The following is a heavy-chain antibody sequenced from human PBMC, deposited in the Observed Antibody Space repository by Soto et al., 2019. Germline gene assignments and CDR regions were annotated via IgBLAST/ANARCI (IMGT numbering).Heavy chain of an antibody. J-gene: IGHJ4*02. Sequence: GGSLRLSCAASGFTFSNYAMSWVRQAPGKGLEWVSAISGSGGSTYYADSVKGRFTISRDNSKNTLYLQMNSLRAEDTAVYYCAKEGRSYYDFWSGYLFDYWGQGTLVTVSS. CDR1: GFTFSNYA. V-gene: IGHV3-23*01. D-gene: IGHD3-3*01. CDR2: ISGSGGST. CDR3: AKEGRSYYDFWSGYLFDY.